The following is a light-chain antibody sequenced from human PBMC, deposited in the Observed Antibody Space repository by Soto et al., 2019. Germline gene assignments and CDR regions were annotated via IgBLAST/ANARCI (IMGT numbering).Light chain of an antibody. J-gene: IGKJ3*01. CDR1: QSVSSNY. V-gene: IGKV3-20*01. Sequence: EIVLTQSPGTLSLSPGERATLSCRASQSVSSNYLAWYQQKPGQATRLLIYGASSRTTGIPDRFSGSGSVTDITITISRLEPEDFAVYYCQQYGSSLFGPGTKVDIK. CDR3: QQYGSSL. CDR2: GAS.